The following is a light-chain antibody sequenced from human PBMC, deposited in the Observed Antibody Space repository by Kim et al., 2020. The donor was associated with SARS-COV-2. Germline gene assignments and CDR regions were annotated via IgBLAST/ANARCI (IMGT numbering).Light chain of an antibody. CDR2: WAS. Sequence: RAPNNCESSQSVLISSNNKSYLAWYQQKRGQPPKLLIYWASTREAGVPDRFSGSGSGADFTLTISSLQAEDVADYYCQNYYSTLTFGGGTKVDIK. J-gene: IGKJ4*01. CDR3: QNYYSTLT. V-gene: IGKV4-1*01. CDR1: QSVLISSNNKSY.